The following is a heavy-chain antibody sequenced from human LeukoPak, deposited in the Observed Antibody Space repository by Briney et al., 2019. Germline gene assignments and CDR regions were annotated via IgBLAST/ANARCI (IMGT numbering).Heavy chain of an antibody. CDR1: GYTFTSYY. J-gene: IGHJ2*01. V-gene: IGHV1-46*01. CDR3: ARDSVGKQNGWYFVL. D-gene: IGHD1-26*01. CDR2: INPSGGST. Sequence: ASVKVSCKASGYTFTSYYMHWVRQAPGQGLEWMGIINPSGGSTSYAQKFQGRVTMTRDTSTSTVYMELSSLRSEDTAVYYCARDSVGKQNGWYFVLWGQGTLVTVSS.